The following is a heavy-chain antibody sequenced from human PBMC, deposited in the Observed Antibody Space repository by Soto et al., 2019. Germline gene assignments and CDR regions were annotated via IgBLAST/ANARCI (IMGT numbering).Heavy chain of an antibody. CDR2: IYYSGST. D-gene: IGHD6-6*01. V-gene: IGHV4-59*01. CDR1: GGSISSYY. Sequence: SETLSLTCTVSGGSISSYYWSWIRQPPGKGLEWIGYIYYSGSTNYNPSLKSRVTISVDTSKNQFSLKLSSVTAADTAVYYCARGAQLGPGDFDYWGQGTLVTVSS. J-gene: IGHJ4*02. CDR3: ARGAQLGPGDFDY.